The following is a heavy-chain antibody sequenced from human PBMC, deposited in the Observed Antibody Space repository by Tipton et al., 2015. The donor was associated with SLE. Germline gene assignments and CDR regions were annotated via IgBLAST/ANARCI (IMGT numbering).Heavy chain of an antibody. V-gene: IGHV1-69*09. Sequence: QVQLVQSGAEVKKPGSSVKVSCKASGGTFSSYTISWVRQAPGQGLEWMGRIIPILGIANYAQKFQGRVTITADKSTSTAYMELSSLRSEDTAVYYCARELSSGFWSGYPDYWGQGTLVTVSS. CDR1: GGTFSSYT. J-gene: IGHJ4*02. CDR3: ARELSSGFWSGYPDY. CDR2: IIPILGIA. D-gene: IGHD3-3*01.